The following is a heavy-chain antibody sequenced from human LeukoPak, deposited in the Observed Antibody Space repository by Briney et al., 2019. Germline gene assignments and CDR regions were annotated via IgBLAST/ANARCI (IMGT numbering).Heavy chain of an antibody. Sequence: GASVKVSCKASGYTFTSYGISWVRQAPGQGLEWMGWISAYNGNTNYAQKLQGRVTMTTDTSTSTAYMELRSLGSDDTAVYYCARNLRNYYDSSGPGDYWGQGTLVTVSS. CDR2: ISAYNGNT. V-gene: IGHV1-18*01. CDR1: GYTFTSYG. CDR3: ARNLRNYYDSSGPGDY. D-gene: IGHD3-22*01. J-gene: IGHJ4*02.